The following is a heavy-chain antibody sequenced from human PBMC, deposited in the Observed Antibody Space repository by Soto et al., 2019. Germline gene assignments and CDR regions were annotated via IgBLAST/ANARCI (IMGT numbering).Heavy chain of an antibody. CDR1: GGSISSGGHY. CDR2: IFSGGST. J-gene: IGHJ6*02. V-gene: IGHV4-31*03. CDR3: ARDRVFQV. D-gene: IGHD2-21*01. Sequence: KTSETLSLTCTVSGGSISSGGHYWSWIRQHPGKGLEWIGYIFSGGSTYYNPSLKSRVIISLDTSKNQFSLMLTSLTAADTAVYYCARDRVFQVWGQGTTVTVSS.